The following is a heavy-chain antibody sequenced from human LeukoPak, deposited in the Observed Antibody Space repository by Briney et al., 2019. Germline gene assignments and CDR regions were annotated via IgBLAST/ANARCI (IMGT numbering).Heavy chain of an antibody. J-gene: IGHJ4*02. CDR3: ARDYSGSGILDY. V-gene: IGHV5-51*01. Sequence: GESLKISCKGSGYSFSSYWIGWLRQMPGKDREWLGIIYPGDSDTRYSPSFQGQVTMSADKSISTAYLQWSSLKASDTALYYCARDYSGSGILDYWGRGTLVTVSS. CDR1: GYSFSSYW. CDR2: IYPGDSDT. D-gene: IGHD3-10*01.